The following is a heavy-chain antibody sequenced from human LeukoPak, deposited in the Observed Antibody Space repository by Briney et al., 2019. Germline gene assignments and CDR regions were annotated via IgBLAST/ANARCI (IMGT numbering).Heavy chain of an antibody. D-gene: IGHD2-15*01. J-gene: IGHJ3*02. V-gene: IGHV3-7*01. CDR1: GFTFSSYW. CDR3: ARDVAELGYCSGGSCYSVANAFDI. Sequence: GGSLRLSCAASGFTFSSYWMSWVRQAPGKGLEWVANIKQDGSEKYYVDSVKGRFTISRDNAKNSLYLQMNSLRAEDTAVYYCARDVAELGYCSGGSCYSVANAFDIWGQGTMVTVPS. CDR2: IKQDGSEK.